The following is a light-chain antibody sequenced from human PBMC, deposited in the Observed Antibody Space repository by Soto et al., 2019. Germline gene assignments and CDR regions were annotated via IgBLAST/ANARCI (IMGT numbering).Light chain of an antibody. Sequence: QSVLTQPASVSGSPGQSITISCTGTSSDVGGYNYVSWYQQHPGKAPKLMISGVSNRPSGVSNRFSGSKSRNTASLTISGLQTEDEADYYCISYTTSVTYVFGTGTKVTVL. CDR3: ISYTTSVTYV. J-gene: IGLJ1*01. CDR2: GVS. V-gene: IGLV2-14*01. CDR1: SSDVGGYNY.